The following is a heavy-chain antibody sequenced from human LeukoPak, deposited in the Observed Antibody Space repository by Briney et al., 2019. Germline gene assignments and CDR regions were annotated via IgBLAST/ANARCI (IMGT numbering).Heavy chain of an antibody. CDR1: GYTFTGYY. CDR2: INPNSGGT. CDR3: AREEGYCSSTSCSATFDY. J-gene: IGHJ4*02. D-gene: IGHD2-2*01. V-gene: IGHV1-2*02. Sequence: ASVKVSCKASGYTFTGYYMHWVRQAPGQGLEWMGWINPNSGGTNYAQKFQGRVTTTRDTSISTAYMELSRLRSDDTAVYYCAREEGYCSSTSCSATFDYWGQGTQVTVSS.